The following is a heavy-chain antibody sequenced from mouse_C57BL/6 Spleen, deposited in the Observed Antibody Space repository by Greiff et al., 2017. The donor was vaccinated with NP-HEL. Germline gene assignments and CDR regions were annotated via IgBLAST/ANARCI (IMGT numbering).Heavy chain of an antibody. V-gene: IGHV1-54*01. CDR1: GYAFTNYL. D-gene: IGHD4-1*01. Sequence: QVQLQQSGAELVRPGTSVKVSCKASGYAFTNYLIEWVKQRPGQGLEWIGVINPGSGGTNYNEKFKGKATLTADKSSSTAYMQLSSLTSEDSAVYFCARRGETSTGSNFDYWGQGTTLTVSS. CDR2: INPGSGGT. J-gene: IGHJ2*01. CDR3: ARRGETSTGSNFDY.